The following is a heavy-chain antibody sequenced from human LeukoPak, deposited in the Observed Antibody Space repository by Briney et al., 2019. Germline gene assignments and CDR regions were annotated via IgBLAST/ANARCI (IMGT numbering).Heavy chain of an antibody. CDR3: ARDGGGSYTDY. Sequence: SETLSLTCTVSGGSISSGGYYWSWIRQHPGKGLEWIGYIYYSGSTYYNPSLKSRVTISVDASKNQFSLKLSSVTAADTAVYYCARDGGGSYTDYWGQGTLVTVSS. V-gene: IGHV4-31*03. D-gene: IGHD1-26*01. J-gene: IGHJ4*02. CDR1: GGSISSGGYY. CDR2: IYYSGST.